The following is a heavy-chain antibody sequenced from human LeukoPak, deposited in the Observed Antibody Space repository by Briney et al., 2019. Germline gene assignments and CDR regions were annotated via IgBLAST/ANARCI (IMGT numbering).Heavy chain of an antibody. J-gene: IGHJ4*02. V-gene: IGHV1-2*02. CDR3: ARLYDFWSGYFFDY. D-gene: IGHD3-3*01. CDR1: GYTFTGYY. Sequence: AASVKVSCKASGYTFTGYYMHWVRQAPGQGLEWMGWINPNSGGTNYAQKFQGRVTMTRDTSISTAYMELSRLRSDDTAVYYCARLYDFWSGYFFDYWGQGTLVTVSS. CDR2: INPNSGGT.